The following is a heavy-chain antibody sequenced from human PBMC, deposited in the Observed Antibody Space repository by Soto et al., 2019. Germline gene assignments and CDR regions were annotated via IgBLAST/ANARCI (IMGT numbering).Heavy chain of an antibody. D-gene: IGHD3-10*01. V-gene: IGHV6-1*01. CDR3: XXNYYDSGSYYSSFDY. J-gene: IGHJ4*02. Sequence: QVQLQQSGPGLVKPSQTLSLTCAISGDSVSSTSAAWXXIRQXPSRGLEWLGRTYYNSRWYTDYAVSVKSRLTINAXXXXXXFSLXLXXXXXXXXXXXXXXXNYYDSGSYYSSFDYWGQGTLVTVSS. CDR2: TYYNSRWYT. CDR1: GDSVSSTSAA.